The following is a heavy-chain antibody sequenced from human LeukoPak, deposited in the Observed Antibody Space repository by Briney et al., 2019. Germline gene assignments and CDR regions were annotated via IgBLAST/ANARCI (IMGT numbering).Heavy chain of an antibody. J-gene: IGHJ4*02. CDR3: ATGYYYDSSGRYYFDY. Sequence: PSETLSLTCTVSGGSISSYYWSWIRQPPGKGLEWIGEINHSGSTNYNPSLKSRVTISVDTSKNQFSLKLSSVTAADTAVYYCATGYYYDSSGRYYFDYWGQGTLVTVSS. D-gene: IGHD3-22*01. V-gene: IGHV4-34*01. CDR2: INHSGST. CDR1: GGSISSYY.